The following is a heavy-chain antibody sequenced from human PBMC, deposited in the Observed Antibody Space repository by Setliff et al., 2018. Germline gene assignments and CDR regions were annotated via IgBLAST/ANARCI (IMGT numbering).Heavy chain of an antibody. V-gene: IGHV4-39*01. J-gene: IGHJ4*02. Sequence: SETLSLTCTASGGSITSGRYYWGWIRQPPGQGLEWIASIHYSENTYYDPSLKTRVTISVDTSQTHFSLRLTSATAADTAVYYCARHGGWTPFDFWGQGALVTVSS. CDR1: GGSITSGRYY. CDR2: IHYSENT. D-gene: IGHD2-15*01. CDR3: ARHGGWTPFDF.